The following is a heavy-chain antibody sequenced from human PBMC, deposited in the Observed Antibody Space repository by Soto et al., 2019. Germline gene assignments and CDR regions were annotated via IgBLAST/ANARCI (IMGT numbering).Heavy chain of an antibody. Sequence: EVQLVESGGGLVKPGGSLRLSCPVSGFTFGSYSMNWVRQAPGKGLEWVSSISSSSSYIYYADSVKGRFTISRDNAKNSLYLQMNSLRAEDTAVYYCARKLGPTDYYFVMDVWGQGTTVTVSS. CDR2: ISSSSSYI. CDR1: GFTFGSYS. CDR3: ARKLGPTDYYFVMDV. D-gene: IGHD7-27*01. J-gene: IGHJ6*02. V-gene: IGHV3-21*06.